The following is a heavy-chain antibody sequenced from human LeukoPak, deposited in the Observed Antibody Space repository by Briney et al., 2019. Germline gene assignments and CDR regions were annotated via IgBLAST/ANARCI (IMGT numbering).Heavy chain of an antibody. D-gene: IGHD2-15*01. CDR3: ARLYCSGGSCYSVDY. Sequence: GGSLRLSRAASGFTFTNYAMSWVRQAPGMGLEWVSGISGSDSGTYYADSVKGRFTISRDNSRNTLYLQIDSLRAEDTAVYYCARLYCSGGSCYSVDYWGQGTLVTVSS. CDR2: ISGSDSGT. J-gene: IGHJ4*02. V-gene: IGHV3-23*01. CDR1: GFTFTNYA.